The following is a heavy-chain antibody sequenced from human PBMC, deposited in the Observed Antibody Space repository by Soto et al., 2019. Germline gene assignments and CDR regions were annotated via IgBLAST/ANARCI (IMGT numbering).Heavy chain of an antibody. CDR3: ASHPYGGRHY. CDR2: IYYSGST. J-gene: IGHJ4*02. Sequence: QVQLQESGPGLVKPSETLSLTCTVSGGSISSYYWSWIRQPPGKGLEWIGYIYYSGSTNYNPSLTXXVXIXVDTSKTQFSLKLSSVTAADTAVYYCASHPYGGRHYWGQGPLVTVSS. CDR1: GGSISSYY. V-gene: IGHV4-59*01. D-gene: IGHD4-17*01.